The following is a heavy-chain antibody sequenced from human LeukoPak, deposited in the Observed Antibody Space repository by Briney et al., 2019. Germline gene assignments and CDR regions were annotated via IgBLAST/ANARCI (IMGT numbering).Heavy chain of an antibody. CDR3: ARDPDVYYDILTGYQPGHYYYYYMDV. CDR1: GYTLTELS. V-gene: IGHV1-24*01. J-gene: IGHJ6*03. CDR2: FDPEDGET. Sequence: ASVKVSCKVSGYTLTELSMHWVRQAPGKGLEWMGGFDPEDGETIYAQKFQGRVTMTEDTSTDTAYMELSSLRSDDTAVYYCARDPDVYYDILTGYQPGHYYYYYMDVWGKGTTVTISS. D-gene: IGHD3-9*01.